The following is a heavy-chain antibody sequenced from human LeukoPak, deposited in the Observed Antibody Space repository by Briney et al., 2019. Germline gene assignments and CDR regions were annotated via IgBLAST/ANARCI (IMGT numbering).Heavy chain of an antibody. D-gene: IGHD5/OR15-5a*01. Sequence: GGSVRLSCGASGFTFSLYWMSWVRQAPGKGLEWVANIKQDGSEKYYVDSVKGRFTISRDNARNSLYLQMNSLRAEDTAVYYCVSTATFDHWGQGTLVTVSS. CDR1: GFTFSLYW. CDR2: IKQDGSEK. J-gene: IGHJ4*02. V-gene: IGHV3-7*05. CDR3: VSTATFDH.